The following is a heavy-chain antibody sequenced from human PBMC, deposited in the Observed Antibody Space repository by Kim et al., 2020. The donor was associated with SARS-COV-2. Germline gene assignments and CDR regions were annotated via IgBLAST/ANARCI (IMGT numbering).Heavy chain of an antibody. V-gene: IGHV3-30*07. CDR3: ARDLYYYGSGSYYGMDV. Sequence: GKGRFTISRDNSKNTLYLQMNSLRAEDTAVYYCARDLYYYGSGSYYGMDVWGQGTTVTVSS. D-gene: IGHD3-10*01. J-gene: IGHJ6*02.